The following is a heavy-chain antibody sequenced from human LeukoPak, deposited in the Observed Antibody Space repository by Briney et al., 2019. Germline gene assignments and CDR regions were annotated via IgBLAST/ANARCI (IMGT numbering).Heavy chain of an antibody. D-gene: IGHD6-19*01. Sequence: ASVKVSCKASGGTFSSYAISWVRQAPGQGLEWMGGIIPIFGTANYAQKFQGRVTITTDESTSTAYMELSSLRSEGTAVYYCARERAGISDYWGQGTLVTVSS. CDR2: IIPIFGTA. CDR3: ARERAGISDY. V-gene: IGHV1-69*05. J-gene: IGHJ4*02. CDR1: GGTFSSYA.